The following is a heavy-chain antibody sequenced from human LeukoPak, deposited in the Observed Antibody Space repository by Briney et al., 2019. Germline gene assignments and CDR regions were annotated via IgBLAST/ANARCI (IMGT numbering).Heavy chain of an antibody. V-gene: IGHV1-8*01. D-gene: IGHD3-10*01. J-gene: IGHJ6*02. CDR2: MNPNSGNT. CDR1: GYTFTSYD. Sequence: ASVKVSCKASGYTFTSYDINWVRQATGQGLEWMGWMNPNSGNTGYAQKFQGRVTMTRNTSISTAYMELSSLRSEDTAVYYCARVVGQLLWFGELYGMDVWGQGTTVTVSS. CDR3: ARVVGQLLWFGELYGMDV.